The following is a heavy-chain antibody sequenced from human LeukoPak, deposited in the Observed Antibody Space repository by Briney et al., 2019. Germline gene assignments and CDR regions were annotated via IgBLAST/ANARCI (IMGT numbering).Heavy chain of an antibody. CDR2: INPSGGST. CDR3: ARSIAARTPPDY. D-gene: IGHD6-6*01. CDR1: GYTFTSYY. Sequence: ASVEVSCKASGYTFTSYYMHWVRQAPGQGLEWMGIINPSGGSTSYAQKFQGRVTMTRDTSTSTVYMELSSLRSEDTAVYYCARSIAARTPPDYWGQGTLVTVSS. V-gene: IGHV1-46*03. J-gene: IGHJ4*02.